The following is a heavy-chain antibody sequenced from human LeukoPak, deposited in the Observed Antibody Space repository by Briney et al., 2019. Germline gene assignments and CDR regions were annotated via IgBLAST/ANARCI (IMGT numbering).Heavy chain of an antibody. CDR2: IIPIFGTA. D-gene: IGHD5-18*01. J-gene: IGHJ3*02. CDR1: GGTFSSYA. CDR3: ARDRTAMANAFDI. V-gene: IGHV1-69*06. Sequence: GSSVKVSCKASGGTFSSYAISWVRQAPGQGLEWMGGIIPIFGTANYAQKFQGRVTITADKSTSTAYMELSGLRSEDTAVYYCARDRTAMANAFDIWGQGTMVTVSP.